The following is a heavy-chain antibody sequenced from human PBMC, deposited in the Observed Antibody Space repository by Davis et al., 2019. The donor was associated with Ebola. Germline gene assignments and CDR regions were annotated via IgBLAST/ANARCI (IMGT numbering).Heavy chain of an antibody. D-gene: IGHD3-10*01. CDR1: GFTFSDYA. CDR3: ARKTESDY. CDR2: ISGRGDST. V-gene: IGHV3-23*01. J-gene: IGHJ4*02. Sequence: GESLKISCAASGFTFSDYAMSWVRQAPGVGLEWVSTISGRGDSTSYADSVKGRLTISRDNSKNTLYLQMNSLRAEDTAVYYCARKTESDYWGQGTLVTVSS.